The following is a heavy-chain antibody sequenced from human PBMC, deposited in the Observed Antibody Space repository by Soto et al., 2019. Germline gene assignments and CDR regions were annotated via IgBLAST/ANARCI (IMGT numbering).Heavy chain of an antibody. Sequence: EVQLVESGGGLVQPGGSLRLSCAASGFTFSSYSMNWVRQAPGKGLEWVSYMSSSSSTIYYADSVKGRSTISRDNANNSLYLQMNRLRAEYTAVYYCARDAPPDDYWGQGTLVTVSS. J-gene: IGHJ4*02. CDR3: ARDAPPDDY. V-gene: IGHV3-48*04. CDR2: MSSSSSTI. CDR1: GFTFSSYS.